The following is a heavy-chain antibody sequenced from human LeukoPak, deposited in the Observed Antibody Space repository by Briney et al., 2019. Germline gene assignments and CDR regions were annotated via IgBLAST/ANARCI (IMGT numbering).Heavy chain of an antibody. CDR3: ARGGAVAGIRYGMDV. J-gene: IGHJ6*02. D-gene: IGHD6-19*01. V-gene: IGHV3-66*01. Sequence: GGSLRLSCAASGFTLINYAVSWVRQAPGKGLEWVSVIYSGGSTYYADSVKGRFTISRDNSKNTLYLQMNSLRAEDTAVYYCARGGAVAGIRYGMDVWGQGTTVTVSS. CDR2: IYSGGST. CDR1: GFTLINYA.